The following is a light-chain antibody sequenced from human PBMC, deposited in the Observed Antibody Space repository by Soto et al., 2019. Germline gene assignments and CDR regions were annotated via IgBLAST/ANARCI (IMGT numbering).Light chain of an antibody. CDR1: SSNIGTNY. CDR3: AAWDDSLSGGG. V-gene: IGLV1-47*01. J-gene: IGLJ7*01. CDR2: RNN. Sequence: QSVLTQPPSASGTPGQRVTISCSGSSSNIGTNYVYWYQQLPGTAPKLLIYRNNQRPSGVPDRFSGSKSGTSASLAISGLRSEDEADYYCAAWDDSLSGGGFDGGTQLTVL.